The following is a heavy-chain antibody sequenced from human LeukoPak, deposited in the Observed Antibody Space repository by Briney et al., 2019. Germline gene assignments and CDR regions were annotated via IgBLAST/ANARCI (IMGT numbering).Heavy chain of an antibody. CDR3: AKPREQQLLRIAFDV. CDR2: ISTSGSGT. D-gene: IGHD5/OR15-5a*01. V-gene: IGHV3-23*01. J-gene: IGHJ3*01. CDR1: GFTFSNYA. Sequence: GGSLRLSCVASGFTFSNYAMNWVRQAPGKGLEWVSVISTSGSGTYYADSVKGRFTISRDNSKNTLYLQLNNPRAEDTAVYYCAKPREQQLLRIAFDVWGQGTMVTVSS.